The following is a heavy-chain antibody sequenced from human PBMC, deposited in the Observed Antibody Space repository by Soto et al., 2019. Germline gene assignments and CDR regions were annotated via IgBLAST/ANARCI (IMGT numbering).Heavy chain of an antibody. CDR1: GGSISSYY. CDR2: IYYSGST. CDR3: AIQTYCSGGSCYFYYYYMDI. Sequence: SETLSLTCTVSGGSISSYYWSWIRQPPGKGLEWIGYIYYSGSTNYNPSLKSRVTISVDTSKNQFSLKLSSVTAADTAVYYCAIQTYCSGGSCYFYYYYMDIWGKGTTVNVSS. J-gene: IGHJ6*03. D-gene: IGHD2-15*01. V-gene: IGHV4-59*08.